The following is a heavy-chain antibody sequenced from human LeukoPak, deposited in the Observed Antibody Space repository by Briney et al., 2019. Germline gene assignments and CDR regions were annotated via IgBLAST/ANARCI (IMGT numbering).Heavy chain of an antibody. D-gene: IGHD2-21*02. Sequence: GGSLRLSCAASGFTFSTYAMGWVRQAPGKGLEWVSSIKGGGGDPFYADSVKGRFTTSRDNSKNTLFLQLNSLRAEDSAVYYCAKGGHDFNPFYWWGQGTLVTVSS. CDR3: AKGGHDFNPFYW. CDR2: IKGGGGDP. V-gene: IGHV3-23*01. CDR1: GFTFSTYA. J-gene: IGHJ4*02.